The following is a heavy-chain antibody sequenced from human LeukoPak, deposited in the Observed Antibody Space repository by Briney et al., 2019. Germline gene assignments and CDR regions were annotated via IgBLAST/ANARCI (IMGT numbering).Heavy chain of an antibody. CDR1: GYRFSSYW. CDR3: ASSPNTIAAFDY. Sequence: GESLKISCKGSGYRFSSYWIAWVRQMPGKGLEWMGVIFPGDSDTRYSPSFQGHVTISADKSISTAYLQWSSLKASDTAIYYCASSPNTIAAFDYWGQGTLVTVSS. J-gene: IGHJ4*02. CDR2: IFPGDSDT. D-gene: IGHD6-6*01. V-gene: IGHV5-51*01.